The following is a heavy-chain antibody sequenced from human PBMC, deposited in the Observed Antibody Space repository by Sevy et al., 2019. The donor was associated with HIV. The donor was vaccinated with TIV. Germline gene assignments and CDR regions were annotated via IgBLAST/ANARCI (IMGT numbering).Heavy chain of an antibody. D-gene: IGHD5-12*01. CDR2: IPFDGSRE. CDR1: GFTFTDYG. V-gene: IGHV3-30*02. CDR3: AKALNIVATILN. Sequence: GGSLRLSCVASGFTFTDYGMHWVRQVPGRGLEGVAFIPFDGSREYYTDSVKGRFTISRDDSKNTLYLQMNSLRSEDTAVYYCAKALNIVATILNWGQGTLVTVSS. J-gene: IGHJ4*02.